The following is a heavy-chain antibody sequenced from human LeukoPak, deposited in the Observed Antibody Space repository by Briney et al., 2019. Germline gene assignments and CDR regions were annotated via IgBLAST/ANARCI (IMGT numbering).Heavy chain of an antibody. CDR3: ASRGYSYGYLVRY. V-gene: IGHV3-7*01. D-gene: IGHD5-18*01. J-gene: IGHJ4*01. CDR2: IKQDGSEK. CDR1: GFTFSSYW. Sequence: GGSLRLSCAASGFTFSSYWRSWVRQAPGKGLEWVANIKQDGSEKYYVDSVKGRFTISRDNAKNSLYLQMNSLRAEDTAVYYCASRGYSYGYLVRYWGQEPWSPSPQ.